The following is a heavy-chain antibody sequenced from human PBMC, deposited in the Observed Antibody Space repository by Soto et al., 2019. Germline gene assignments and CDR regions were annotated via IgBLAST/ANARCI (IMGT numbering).Heavy chain of an antibody. Sequence: ETLSLTCTVSGGSISSYYWSWIRQPPGKGLEWIGYIYYSGSTNYNPSLKSRVTISVDTSKNQFSLKLSSVTAADTAVYYCARDSPFLLERPPENYYYYMDVWGKGTTVTVSS. J-gene: IGHJ6*03. CDR1: GGSISSYY. D-gene: IGHD1-1*01. CDR3: ARDSPFLLERPPENYYYYMDV. CDR2: IYYSGST. V-gene: IGHV4-59*01.